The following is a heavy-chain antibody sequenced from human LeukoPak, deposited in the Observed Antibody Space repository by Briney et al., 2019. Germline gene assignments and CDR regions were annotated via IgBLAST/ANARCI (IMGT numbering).Heavy chain of an antibody. CDR2: ISGSGGGT. D-gene: IGHD3-9*01. J-gene: IGHJ5*02. V-gene: IGHV3-23*01. Sequence: PGGSLRLSCAASGFIFSSYAMSWVRQAPGKGLEWVSAISGSGGGTYYADSVKGRFTISRDNSKNTLYLQMNSLRAEDTAVYYCAKDRFDILTGYYNWFDPWGQGTLVTVSS. CDR1: GFIFSSYA. CDR3: AKDRFDILTGYYNWFDP.